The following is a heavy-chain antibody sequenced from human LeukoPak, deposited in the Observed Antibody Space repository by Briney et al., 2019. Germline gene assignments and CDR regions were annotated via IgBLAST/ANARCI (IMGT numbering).Heavy chain of an antibody. J-gene: IGHJ4*02. Sequence: SETLSLTCAVYGGSFRGYYWSWIRQPPGKGLEWIGEINHGGSTNYNPSLTSRVTISVDTSKNQFSLKLSSVTAADTSVYYCARSIVGATSDDYWGQGTLVTVSS. CDR1: GGSFRGYY. V-gene: IGHV4-34*01. CDR3: ARSIVGATSDDY. CDR2: INHGGST. D-gene: IGHD1-26*01.